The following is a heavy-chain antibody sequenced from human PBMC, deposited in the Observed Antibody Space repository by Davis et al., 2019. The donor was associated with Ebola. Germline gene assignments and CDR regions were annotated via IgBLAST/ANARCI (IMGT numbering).Heavy chain of an antibody. J-gene: IGHJ4*02. CDR3: AHSNSWIQLWSQAPFDY. CDR1: GFSLSTSGVG. V-gene: IGHV2-5*02. D-gene: IGHD5-18*01. Sequence: SGPTLVKPTQTLTLTCTFSGFSLSTSGVGVGWIRQPPGKALEWLALIYWDDDKRYSPSLKSRLTITKDTSKNQVVLTMTNMDPVDTATYYCAHSNSWIQLWSQAPFDYRGQGTLVTVSS. CDR2: IYWDDDK.